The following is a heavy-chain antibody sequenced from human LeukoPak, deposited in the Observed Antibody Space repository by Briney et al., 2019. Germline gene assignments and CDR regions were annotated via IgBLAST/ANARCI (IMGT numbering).Heavy chain of an antibody. J-gene: IGHJ6*02. D-gene: IGHD2-2*01. V-gene: IGHV3-33*01. Sequence: GGSLRLSCAASGFTFSSSGMHWVRQAPGKGLEWVAIIWYGGSNKYYADSVKGRFTISRDNSENTLYLQMNSLRAEDTAVYYCARDRMSSHIVVVPPSRAGRFGMDVWGQGTTVTVSS. CDR3: ARDRMSSHIVVVPPSRAGRFGMDV. CDR1: GFTFSSSG. CDR2: IWYGGSNK.